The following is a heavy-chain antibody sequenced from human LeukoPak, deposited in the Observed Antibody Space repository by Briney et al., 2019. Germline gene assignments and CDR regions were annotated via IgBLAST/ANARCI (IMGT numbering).Heavy chain of an antibody. Sequence: GGSLRLSCSASGFTFSSYAMNWVRQAPGKGLEWVSAISSGAVTTQYADSVKGRFTISRDNSKNTLYLQMNSLRAEDTAVYYCARDSRESSSDYFDWFDYWGQGTLVTVSS. D-gene: IGHD3-9*01. J-gene: IGHJ4*02. V-gene: IGHV3-23*01. CDR1: GFTFSSYA. CDR3: ARDSRESSSDYFDWFDY. CDR2: ISSGAVTT.